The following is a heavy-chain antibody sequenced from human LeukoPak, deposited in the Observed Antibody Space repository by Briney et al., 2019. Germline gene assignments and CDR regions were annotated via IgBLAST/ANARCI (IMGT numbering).Heavy chain of an antibody. J-gene: IGHJ4*02. V-gene: IGHV3-20*04. CDR3: ARGSLYSSGWNQNY. CDR1: GFTFDDYC. D-gene: IGHD6-19*01. CDR2: INWEGGNT. Sequence: GGSLRLSCAAYGFTFDDYCMSWVRQAPGKGLEWVSSINWEGGNTNHADSVKGRFTISRDNAKNSLYLHMNSLRAEDTALYYCARGSLYSSGWNQNYWGQGGLLTVSS.